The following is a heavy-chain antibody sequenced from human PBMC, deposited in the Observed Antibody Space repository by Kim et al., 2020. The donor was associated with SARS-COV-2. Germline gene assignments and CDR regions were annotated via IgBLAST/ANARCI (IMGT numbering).Heavy chain of an antibody. D-gene: IGHD3-22*01. Sequence: GGSLRLSCAASGFTFSNAWMSWIRQAPGKGLEWVGRIKSKTDGRTTDYAAPVKGRFTISRDGSKNTLYLQMNSLKTEDTAVYYCTTEGDYYDSSGGYYFDYWGQGTLVTVSS. CDR3: TTEGDYYDSSGGYYFDY. CDR1: GFTFSNAW. J-gene: IGHJ4*02. V-gene: IGHV3-15*01. CDR2: IKSKTDGRTT.